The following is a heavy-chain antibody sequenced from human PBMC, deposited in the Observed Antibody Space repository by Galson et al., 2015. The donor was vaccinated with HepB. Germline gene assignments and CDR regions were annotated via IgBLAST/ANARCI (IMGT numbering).Heavy chain of an antibody. CDR1: GGSISSSSW. D-gene: IGHD1-26*01. V-gene: IGHV4-4*02. CDR3: ARDGGGSYPDPYYFDY. Sequence: ETLSLTCAVSGGSISSSSWWSWVRQPPGKGLEWIGEIYHSGSTNYNPSLKSRVTISVDKSKNQFSLKLSSVTAADTAVYYCARDGGGSYPDPYYFDYWGQGTLVTVSS. CDR2: IYHSGST. J-gene: IGHJ4*02.